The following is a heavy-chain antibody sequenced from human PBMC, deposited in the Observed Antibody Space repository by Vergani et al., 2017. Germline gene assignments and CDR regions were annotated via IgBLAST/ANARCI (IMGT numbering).Heavy chain of an antibody. V-gene: IGHV4-30-2*01. D-gene: IGHD3-22*01. CDR3: ARDQRFGPGLYDSRNAAFDI. CDR2: IYHSGST. J-gene: IGHJ3*02. CDR1: GGSISSGGYS. Sequence: QLQLQESGSGLVKPSQTLSLTCAVSGGSISSGGYSWSWIRQPPGKGLEWIGYIYHSGSTYYNPSLKSRVTISVDRSKNQFSLKLSSVTAADTAVYYCARDQRFGPGLYDSRNAAFDIWGQGTMVTVSS.